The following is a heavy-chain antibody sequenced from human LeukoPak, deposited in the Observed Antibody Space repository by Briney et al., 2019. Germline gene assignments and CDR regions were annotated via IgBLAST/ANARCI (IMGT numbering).Heavy chain of an antibody. Sequence: GGSLRLPCAASGFTFNNYAMSWVRQAPGKGLEWVSGISGRADSTYYADSVKGRFTISRDNSKNTLYLQMNSLRAEDTAVYYCARARRPIAAAGPSDYWGQGTLVTVSS. CDR3: ARARRPIAAAGPSDY. CDR1: GFTFNNYA. V-gene: IGHV3-23*01. CDR2: ISGRADST. J-gene: IGHJ4*02. D-gene: IGHD6-13*01.